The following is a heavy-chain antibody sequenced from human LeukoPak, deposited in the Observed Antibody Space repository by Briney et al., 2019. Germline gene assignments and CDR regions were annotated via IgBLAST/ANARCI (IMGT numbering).Heavy chain of an antibody. Sequence: SETLSLTCTVSGGSISSYYWRWIRQPPGKGLEWIGDIYYSGSTKYNPSLKSRITISVATSKNQFSLKLTSVTAADTAVYCCARGLTYYFDSSGYYVTDAFDIWGQGTMVTVSS. CDR2: IYYSGST. CDR3: ARGLTYYFDSSGYYVTDAFDI. CDR1: GGSISSYY. J-gene: IGHJ3*02. V-gene: IGHV4-59*01. D-gene: IGHD3-22*01.